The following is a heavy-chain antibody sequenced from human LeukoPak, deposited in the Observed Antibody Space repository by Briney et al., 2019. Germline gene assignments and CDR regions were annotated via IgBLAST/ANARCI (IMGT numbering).Heavy chain of an antibody. J-gene: IGHJ4*02. D-gene: IGHD1/OR15-1a*01. Sequence: AASVKVSCKASGYTFTSYDINWVRQATGQGLEWMGWLNPNSGNTGYAQKFQGRITMTRDTSISTAYMELSSLRSEDTAVYYCARGPREHPQGYWGQGTLVTVSS. CDR1: GYTFTSYD. CDR2: LNPNSGNT. CDR3: ARGPREHPQGY. V-gene: IGHV1-8*01.